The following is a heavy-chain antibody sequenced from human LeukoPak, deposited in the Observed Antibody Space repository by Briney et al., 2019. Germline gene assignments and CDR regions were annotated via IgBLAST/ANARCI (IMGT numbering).Heavy chain of an antibody. V-gene: IGHV3-23*01. CDR1: GFTFSSYA. D-gene: IGHD3-22*01. J-gene: IGHJ4*02. CDR3: AKAGDSSGYYYDYFDY. Sequence: GGSLRLSCAASGFTFSSYAMSWVRQVPGKGLEWVSAISGSGGSTYYADSVKGRFTISRDNSKNTLYLQMNSLRAEDTAVYYCAKAGDSSGYYYDYFDYWGQGTLVTVSS. CDR2: ISGSGGST.